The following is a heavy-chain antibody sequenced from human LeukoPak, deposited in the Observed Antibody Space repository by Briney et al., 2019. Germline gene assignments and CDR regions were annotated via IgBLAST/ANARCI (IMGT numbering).Heavy chain of an antibody. J-gene: IGHJ4*02. D-gene: IGHD2-2*01. CDR3: ARDQSLGYCSSTSCYASDY. CDR2: IYTSGST. CDR1: GGSISSNY. V-gene: IGHV4-4*07. Sequence: PSETLSLTCTVSGGSISSNYWSWIRQPAGKGLEWIGRIYTSGSTNYNPSLKSRVTMSVDTSKNQFSLKLSSVTAADTAVYYCARDQSLGYCSSTSCYASDYWGQGTLVTVSS.